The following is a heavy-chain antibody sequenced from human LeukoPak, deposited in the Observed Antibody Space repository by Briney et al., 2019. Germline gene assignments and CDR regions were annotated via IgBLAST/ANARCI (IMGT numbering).Heavy chain of an antibody. CDR2: ISSSSSTI. D-gene: IGHD1-7*01. CDR3: ARSNNCSYNLYFDY. Sequence: PGGSLRLSCAASGFTFSSYSMNWVRQAPGKGLEWVSYISSSSSTIYYADSVKGRFTISRDNAKNSLYLQMNSLRDEDTAVFYCARSNNCSYNLYFDYWGQGTLVTVSS. CDR1: GFTFSSYS. V-gene: IGHV3-48*02. J-gene: IGHJ4*02.